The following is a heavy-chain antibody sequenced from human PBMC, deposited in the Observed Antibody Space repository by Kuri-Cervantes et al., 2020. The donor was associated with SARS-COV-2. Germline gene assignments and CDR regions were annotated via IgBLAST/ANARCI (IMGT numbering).Heavy chain of an antibody. V-gene: IGHV4-39*01. CDR2: IYYSGST. CDR1: GGSISSSSYY. CDR3: ERLPSYYYYGMDV. J-gene: IGHJ6*02. Sequence: GSLRLSCTVSGGSISSSSYYWSWIRQPPGKGLEWIGSIYYSGSTYYTPSLTSRVTISVYTYKNQFSLKLSSVTAADTAVYYCERLPSYYYYGMDVWGQGTTVTVSS.